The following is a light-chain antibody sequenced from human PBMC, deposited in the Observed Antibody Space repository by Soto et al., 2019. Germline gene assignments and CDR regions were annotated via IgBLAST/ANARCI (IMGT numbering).Light chain of an antibody. CDR3: GAWYESLSGYV. J-gene: IGLJ1*01. CDR1: SSNIGSNY. CDR2: RNN. V-gene: IGLV1-47*01. Sequence: QSVLTQPPSASGTPGQRVTISCSGSSSNIGSNYVYWYQQLPGTAPKLLIYRNNPRPSGVPDRFSGAKSGTSASLAISGLRSEEGDDYYFGAWYESLSGYVFGTGTKLTVL.